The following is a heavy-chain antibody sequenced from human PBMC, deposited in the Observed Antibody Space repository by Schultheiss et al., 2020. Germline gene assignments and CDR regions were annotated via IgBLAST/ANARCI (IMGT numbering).Heavy chain of an antibody. V-gene: IGHV4-39*02. J-gene: IGHJ4*02. CDR1: GGSISSSIYY. CDR3: AREDTVMVANDY. D-gene: IGHD5-18*01. CDR2: TYYSGST. Sequence: SETLSLTCTVSGGSISSSIYYWAWIRQSPGKGLEWIGSTYYSGSTFYNPSLKSRVSISIETSKNQFSLKLSSVTAADTAVYYCAREDTVMVANDYWGQGTLVTVSS.